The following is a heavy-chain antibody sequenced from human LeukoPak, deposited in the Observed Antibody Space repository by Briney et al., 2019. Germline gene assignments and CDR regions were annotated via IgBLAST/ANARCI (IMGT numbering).Heavy chain of an antibody. CDR3: ARAPDDYDFWSGPFDY. J-gene: IGHJ4*02. D-gene: IGHD3-3*01. V-gene: IGHV1-18*01. CDR1: GYTFTNYG. Sequence: ASVNVSCKASGYTFTNYGISWVRQAPGQGLEWMGWISAYNGNTNYAQKLQGRVIMTTDTSTSTAYMELRSLRSDDTAVYYCARAPDDYDFWSGPFDYWGRGTLVTVSS. CDR2: ISAYNGNT.